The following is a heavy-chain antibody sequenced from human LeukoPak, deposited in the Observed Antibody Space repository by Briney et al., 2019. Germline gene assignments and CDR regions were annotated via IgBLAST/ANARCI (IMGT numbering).Heavy chain of an antibody. V-gene: IGHV3-33*01. CDR1: GFSFSNYD. J-gene: IGHJ4*02. CDR3: ARGDPTVTTKQNFDY. Sequence: PGRSLRLSCAASGFSFSNYDMHWVRQAPGKGLEWVAVIWYDGSNKYYADSVKGRFTISRDNSKNTLYLQMNSLRVEDTAVHYCARGDPTVTTKQNFDYWGQGTLVTVSS. D-gene: IGHD4-17*01. CDR2: IWYDGSNK.